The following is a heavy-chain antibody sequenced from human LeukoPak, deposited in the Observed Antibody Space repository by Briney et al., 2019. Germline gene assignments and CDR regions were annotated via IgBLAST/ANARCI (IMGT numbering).Heavy chain of an antibody. CDR2: INSDGSST. D-gene: IGHD4-17*01. Sequence: PGGSLRLSCAASGFTFSSYWMHWVRQAPGKGLVWVSRINSDGSSTSYADSVKGRFTISRDNAKNTLYLQMNSLRAEDTAAYYCARGAVTTMYYYYGMDVWGQGTTVTVSS. J-gene: IGHJ6*02. V-gene: IGHV3-74*01. CDR3: ARGAVTTMYYYYGMDV. CDR1: GFTFSSYW.